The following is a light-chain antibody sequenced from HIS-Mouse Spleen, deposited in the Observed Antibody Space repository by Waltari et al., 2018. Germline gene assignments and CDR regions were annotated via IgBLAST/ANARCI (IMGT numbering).Light chain of an antibody. CDR3: AAWDDSLSGPV. CDR2: RNN. J-gene: IGLJ3*02. Sequence: QSVLTQPPSASGTPGQRVTISCSGRSSHIGSTYVSWYQQLPGTAPKLLIYRNNQRPSGVPDRFSGSKSGTSASLAISGLRSEDEADYYCAAWDDSLSGPVFGGGTKLTVL. V-gene: IGLV1-47*01. CDR1: SSHIGSTY.